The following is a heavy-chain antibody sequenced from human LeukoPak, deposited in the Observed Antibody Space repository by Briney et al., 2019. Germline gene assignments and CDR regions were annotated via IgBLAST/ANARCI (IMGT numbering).Heavy chain of an antibody. CDR3: ARGIQATWFDP. CDR1: GGSISSHY. V-gene: IGHV4-59*11. J-gene: IGHJ5*02. CDR2: IYYSGST. D-gene: IGHD3-10*01. Sequence: SETLSLICTVAGGSISSHYWSWIRQPPGKGLEWIVYIYYSGSTNYNPSLKSRVTISVDTSKYQFSLKLSSVTAADTAVYYCARGIQATWFDPLGQGTLVTVSS.